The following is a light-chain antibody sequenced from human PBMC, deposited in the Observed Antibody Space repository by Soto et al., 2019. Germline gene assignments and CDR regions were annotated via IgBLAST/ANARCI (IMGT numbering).Light chain of an antibody. V-gene: IGLV1-44*01. CDR2: SNN. CDR3: AAWDDSLNGVV. J-gene: IGLJ2*01. Sequence: QSVLTQPTSASGTPGQRVTISCSGSSSNIGSNTVNWYQQLPGTAPKLLIYSNNQRPSGVPDRFSGSKSGTLASLAISGLQSEDEADYYCAAWDDSLNGVVFGGGTKLTVL. CDR1: SSNIGSNT.